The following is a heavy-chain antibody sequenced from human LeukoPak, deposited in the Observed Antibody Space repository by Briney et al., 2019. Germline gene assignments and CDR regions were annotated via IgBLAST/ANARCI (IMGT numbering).Heavy chain of an antibody. D-gene: IGHD3-22*01. CDR1: GYTFTSYD. CDR2: MNPNSGNT. CDR3: ARESNDDYDSSGPTYFDY. J-gene: IGHJ4*02. Sequence: ASVKVSCKASGYTFTSYDINWVRQATGQGLEWMGWMNPNSGNTGYAQKFQGRVTMTRNTSISTAYMELSSLRSEDTAVYYCARESNDDYDSSGPTYFDYWGQGTLVTVSS. V-gene: IGHV1-8*01.